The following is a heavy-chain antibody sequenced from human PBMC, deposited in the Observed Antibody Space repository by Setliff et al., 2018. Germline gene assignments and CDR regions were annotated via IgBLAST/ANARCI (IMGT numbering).Heavy chain of an antibody. V-gene: IGHV1-8*02. Sequence: ASVKVSCKASGYSFTNYDINWVRQATGQGLEWMGWINPNSGNTDYAQKFQGRVTMTTNTSINTAYMELSSRRFDVRVVYYCAMPDFRGSWTSDAFDIWGQGTMVTVSS. CDR2: INPNSGNT. CDR3: AMPDFRGSWTSDAFDI. D-gene: IGHD2-21*02. J-gene: IGHJ3*02. CDR1: GYSFTNYD.